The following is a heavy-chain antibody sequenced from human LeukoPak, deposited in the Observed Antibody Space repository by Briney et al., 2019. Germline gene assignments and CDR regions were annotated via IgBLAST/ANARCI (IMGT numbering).Heavy chain of an antibody. V-gene: IGHV7-4-1*02. J-gene: IGHJ4*02. CDR2: INTNTGNS. CDR3: ARAVRYGSGGTDGVDY. CDR1: GYTFTSYA. Sequence: ASVKVSCKGSGYTFTSYAMNWVRQPPGQGLEWMGWINTNTGNSTYAQGFTGGFVFSLDTSVSTAYLQISSLEAEDTAVYYCARAVRYGSGGTDGVDYWGQGTLVTVSS. D-gene: IGHD3-10*01.